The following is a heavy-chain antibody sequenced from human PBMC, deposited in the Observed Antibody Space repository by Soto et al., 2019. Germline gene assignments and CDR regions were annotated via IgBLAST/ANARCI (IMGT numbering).Heavy chain of an antibody. Sequence: SETLSLTCTVSGGSISSSSYYWGWIRQPPGKGLEWIGSIYYSGSTYYNPSLKSRVTISVDTSKNQFSLKLSSVTAADTAVYYCARLVGSSGYYDYWGQGTMVTVSS. J-gene: IGHJ4*02. CDR2: IYYSGST. CDR3: ARLVGSSGYYDY. V-gene: IGHV4-39*01. D-gene: IGHD3-22*01. CDR1: GGSISSSSYY.